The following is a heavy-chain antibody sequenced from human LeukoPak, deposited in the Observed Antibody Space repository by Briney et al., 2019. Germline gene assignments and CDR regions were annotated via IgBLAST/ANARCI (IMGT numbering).Heavy chain of an antibody. CDR3: ARSYSNHLFGMDV. J-gene: IGHJ6*02. CDR2: IYSGGST. V-gene: IGHV3-66*01. CDR1: GFIVSSYY. D-gene: IGHD4-11*01. Sequence: PGGSLRLSCVASGFIVSSYYMTWARQAPGKGLEWVSVIYSGGSTYYADSVKGRVAISRDNSKNTVFLQMSSVRAEDTAVYYCARSYSNHLFGMDVWGQGTTVTVTS.